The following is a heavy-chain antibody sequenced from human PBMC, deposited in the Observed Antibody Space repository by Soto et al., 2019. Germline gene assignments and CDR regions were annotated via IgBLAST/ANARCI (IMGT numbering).Heavy chain of an antibody. CDR2: TYYSGST. CDR1: GDSISFYY. V-gene: IGHV4-59*01. D-gene: IGHD1-20*01. Sequence: SGTLFLTCTVSGDSISFYYWGWIRQSPGKGLEWIGYTYYSGSTNYNPSLKSRVTISVDTSKTHFSLKLSSLTAADTAVYYCARDSGITGTFPHWGQVIPVNVSS. J-gene: IGHJ4*02. CDR3: ARDSGITGTFPH.